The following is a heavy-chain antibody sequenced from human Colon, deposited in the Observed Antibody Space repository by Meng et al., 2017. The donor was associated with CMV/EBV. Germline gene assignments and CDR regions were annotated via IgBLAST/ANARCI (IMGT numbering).Heavy chain of an antibody. J-gene: IGHJ4*02. D-gene: IGHD1-26*01. Sequence: GGSLRLSCAASGFPASANYMAWFRQAPGRGLEWVSIIYSGATTTLYADSVKGRFSISTDSSNNTLYLQMSSLRDEDTAVYYCAREGYFRGFVNWGQGTLVTVSS. CDR2: IYSGATTT. CDR3: AREGYFRGFVN. V-gene: IGHV3-53*01. CDR1: GFPASANY.